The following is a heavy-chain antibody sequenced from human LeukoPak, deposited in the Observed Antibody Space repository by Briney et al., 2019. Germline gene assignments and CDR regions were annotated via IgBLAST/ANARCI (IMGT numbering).Heavy chain of an antibody. V-gene: IGHV3-21*01. CDR3: ASDGGRSGY. CDR2: ISSRSSYI. D-gene: IGHD4-23*01. J-gene: IGHJ4*02. CDR1: GFTFSSYS. Sequence: GGSLRLSCAASGFTFSSYSMNWVRQAPGKGLEWVSSISSRSSYIYYADSVKGRFTISRDNAKNSLYLQMNSLRAEDTAVYYCASDGGRSGYWGQGTLVTVSS.